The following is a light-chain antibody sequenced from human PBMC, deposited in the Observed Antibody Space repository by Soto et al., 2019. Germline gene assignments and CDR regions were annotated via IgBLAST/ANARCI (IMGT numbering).Light chain of an antibody. Sequence: QSALTQPRSVSGSPGQSVTISCTGTTSDVGGYNYVSWYQQHPGKAPKLMISDVSKRPSGVPDRFSGSKSGNTASLTISGLQAEDEADYYCCSYAGSYTVYVFGTGTKLTVL. CDR1: TSDVGGYNY. V-gene: IGLV2-11*01. J-gene: IGLJ1*01. CDR2: DVS. CDR3: CSYAGSYTVYV.